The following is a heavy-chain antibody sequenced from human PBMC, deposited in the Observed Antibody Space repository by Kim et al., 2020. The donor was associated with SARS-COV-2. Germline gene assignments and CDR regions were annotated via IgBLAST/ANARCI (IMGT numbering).Heavy chain of an antibody. Sequence: LKSRVTISVDASKNQFSLKLSSVTAADTAVYYCAGQGGDWDSSGWYYFDYWGQGTLVTVSS. J-gene: IGHJ4*02. CDR3: AGQGGDWDSSGWYYFDY. V-gene: IGHV4-59*08. D-gene: IGHD6-19*01.